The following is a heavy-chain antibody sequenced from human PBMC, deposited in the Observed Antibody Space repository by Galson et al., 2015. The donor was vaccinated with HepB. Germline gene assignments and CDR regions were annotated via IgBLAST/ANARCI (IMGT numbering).Heavy chain of an antibody. D-gene: IGHD3-22*01. V-gene: IGHV4-30-4*01. Sequence: TLSLTCTVSGGSISSGDYYWSWIRQPPGKGLEWIGYIYYSGSTYYNPSLKSRVTISVDTSKNQFSLKLSSVTAADTAVYYCARGNTYYYDRPFASFDIWGQGTMVTVSS. CDR3: ARGNTYYYDRPFASFDI. CDR1: GGSISSGDYY. J-gene: IGHJ3*02. CDR2: IYYSGST.